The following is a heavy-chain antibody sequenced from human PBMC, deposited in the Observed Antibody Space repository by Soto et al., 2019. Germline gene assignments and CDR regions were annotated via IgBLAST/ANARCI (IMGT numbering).Heavy chain of an antibody. CDR3: AKDVGRPTVTTDCAFDI. Sequence: GGSLRLSCAASGFTFSSCAMNWFRQAPGKGLEWVSAISDSAYSTYYADSVKGRFTISRDNSKNTLYLQMNSLRAEDTAVYYCAKDVGRPTVTTDCAFDIWGQGTMVTVSS. CDR2: ISDSAYST. CDR1: GFTFSSCA. V-gene: IGHV3-23*01. D-gene: IGHD4-17*01. J-gene: IGHJ3*02.